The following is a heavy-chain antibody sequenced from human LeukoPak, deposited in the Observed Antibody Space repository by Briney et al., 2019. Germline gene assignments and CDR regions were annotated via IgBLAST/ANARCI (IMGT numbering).Heavy chain of an antibody. CDR1: GYSFTNYW. CDR3: ARLIRWDRYDTSGFDY. Sequence: PGESLKISCKGSGYSFTNYWIGWVRQMPEKGLEWMGITYPGDSDTRYSPSFQGQVTISADKSISTAYLQWSSLKASDTAMYHCARLIRWDRYDTSGFDYWGQGTLVTVSS. J-gene: IGHJ4*02. D-gene: IGHD3-22*01. V-gene: IGHV5-51*01. CDR2: TYPGDSDT.